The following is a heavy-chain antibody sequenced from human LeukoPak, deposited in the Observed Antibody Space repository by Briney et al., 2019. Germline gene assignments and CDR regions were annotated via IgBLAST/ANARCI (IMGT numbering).Heavy chain of an antibody. CDR2: ISAYNGNT. D-gene: IGHD3-22*01. J-gene: IGHJ6*02. CDR1: GYTFTSYG. CDR3: ARDLYDSSGYYDIYYYYYGMDV. V-gene: IGHV1-18*01. Sequence: ASVKVSCKASGYTFTSYGISGVRQAPGQGLEWMGWISAYNGNTNYAQKLQGRVTMTTDTSTSTAYMELRSLRSDDTAVYYCARDLYDSSGYYDIYYYYYGMDVWGQGTTVTVSS.